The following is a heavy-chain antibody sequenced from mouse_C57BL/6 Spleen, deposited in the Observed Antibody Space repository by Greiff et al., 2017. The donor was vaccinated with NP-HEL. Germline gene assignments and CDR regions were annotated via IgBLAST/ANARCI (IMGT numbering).Heavy chain of an antibody. CDR2: ISSGSSTI. Sequence: EVMLVESGGGLVKPGGSLKLSCAASGFTFSDYGMHWVRQAPEKGLEWVAYISSGSSTIYYADTVKGRFTISRDNAKNTLFLQMTSLRSEDTAMYYCARTPHYYGSSRNAMDYWGQGTSVTVSS. V-gene: IGHV5-17*01. CDR3: ARTPHYYGSSRNAMDY. CDR1: GFTFSDYG. D-gene: IGHD1-1*01. J-gene: IGHJ4*01.